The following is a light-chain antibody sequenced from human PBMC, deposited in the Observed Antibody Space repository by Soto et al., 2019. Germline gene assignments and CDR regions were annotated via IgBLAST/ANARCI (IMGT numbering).Light chain of an antibody. V-gene: IGLV1-40*01. CDR1: SSNIGAGYD. Sequence: QPVLTQPPSVYGAPGQRVTISCTGSSSNIGAGYDVHWYQQLPGTAPKLLIYGNSKRPSGVPDRFSGSKSGTSASLAITGLQAEDEADYYCQSYDSSLSVVFGGGTKLTVL. J-gene: IGLJ2*01. CDR2: GNS. CDR3: QSYDSSLSVV.